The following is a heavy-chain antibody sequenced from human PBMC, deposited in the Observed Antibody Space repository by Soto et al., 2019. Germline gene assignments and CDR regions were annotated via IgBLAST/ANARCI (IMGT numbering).Heavy chain of an antibody. CDR2: IHHTGDN. V-gene: IGHV4-4*02. Sequence: PSETLSLTCAVSGGSMKNNDWRSWVRQSPGQGLEWIGEIHHTGDNKYNPSLRSRVTMSVDTSKKHVSLQLNSVTGADTAVYYCARGSALGTFGLDVWGQGTTVTVSS. CDR1: GGSMKNNDW. D-gene: IGHD1-26*01. CDR3: ARGSALGTFGLDV. J-gene: IGHJ6*02.